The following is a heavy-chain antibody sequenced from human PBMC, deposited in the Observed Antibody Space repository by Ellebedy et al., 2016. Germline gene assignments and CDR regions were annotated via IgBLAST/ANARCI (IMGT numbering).Heavy chain of an antibody. CDR3: ARSGVADAFDI. CDR2: ISAYNGNT. Sequence: ASVKVSXXASGYTFTSYGISWVRQAPGQGLEWMGWISAYNGNTNYAQKFQGRVTMTTDTSTSTAYMELSSLRSEDTAVYYCARSGVADAFDIWGQGTMVTVSS. CDR1: GYTFTSYG. J-gene: IGHJ3*02. D-gene: IGHD3-3*01. V-gene: IGHV1-18*01.